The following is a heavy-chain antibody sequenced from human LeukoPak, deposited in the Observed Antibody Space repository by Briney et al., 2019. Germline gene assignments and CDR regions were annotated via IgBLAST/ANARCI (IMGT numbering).Heavy chain of an antibody. Sequence: SETLSLTCTVSGDSISRYYWSWIRQSPGKGLEWIGYIYYSGSTNYNPSLKSRVTISVDTSKNQFSLKLSSVTAADTAVYYCARDGNYDNAFDIWGQGTMVTVSS. CDR2: IYYSGST. CDR1: GDSISRYY. V-gene: IGHV4-59*01. J-gene: IGHJ3*02. D-gene: IGHD3-22*01. CDR3: ARDGNYDNAFDI.